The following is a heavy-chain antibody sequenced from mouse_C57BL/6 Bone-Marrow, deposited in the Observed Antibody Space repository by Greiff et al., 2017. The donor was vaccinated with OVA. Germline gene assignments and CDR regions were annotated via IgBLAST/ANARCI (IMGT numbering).Heavy chain of an antibody. CDR3: ARHGDYDGGASPAWFAY. D-gene: IGHD2-4*01. CDR1: GFSLTSYG. J-gene: IGHJ3*01. Sequence: QVQLKESGPGLVAPSQSLSITCTVSGFSLTSYGVHWVRQPPGKGLEWLVVIWSDGSTTYNSALKSRLSISKDNSKSQVFLKMNSLQTDDTAMYYCARHGDYDGGASPAWFAYWGQGTLVTVSA. CDR2: IWSDGST. V-gene: IGHV2-6-1*01.